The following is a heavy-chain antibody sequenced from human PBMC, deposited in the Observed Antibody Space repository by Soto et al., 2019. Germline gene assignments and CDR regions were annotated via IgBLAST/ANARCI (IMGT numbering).Heavy chain of an antibody. CDR3: ARDRAPRGVTPFYLDY. D-gene: IGHD2-21*02. Sequence: GYLRLSCAPSGFTLSSYGMHWVRQAPGKGLEWVAVISYDGSNKYYADSLRGRFTISRDNAKNSMYLQMNSLRDEDTGVYYCARDRAPRGVTPFYLDYWGQGVLVTVSS. J-gene: IGHJ4*02. CDR2: ISYDGSNK. CDR1: GFTLSSYG. V-gene: IGHV3-30*03.